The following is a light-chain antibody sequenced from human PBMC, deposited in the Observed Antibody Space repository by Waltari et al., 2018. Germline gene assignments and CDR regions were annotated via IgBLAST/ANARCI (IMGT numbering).Light chain of an antibody. V-gene: IGLV2-14*01. J-gene: IGLJ2*01. CDR1: RSDVGAYNY. Sequence: QSALTQPASVSGSPGQSITISCPGTRSDVGAYNYFSWYQQHPGKAPKLMIYDVSNRPAGVSQRFSGSKSGNTASLTISGLQAEDEADYYCSSYTSSSTLDVVFGGGTKLTVL. CDR3: SSYTSSSTLDVV. CDR2: DVS.